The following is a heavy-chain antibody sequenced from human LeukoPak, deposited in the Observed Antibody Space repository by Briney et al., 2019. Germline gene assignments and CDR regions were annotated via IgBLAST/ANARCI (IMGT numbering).Heavy chain of an antibody. CDR1: GGSISSGGYY. J-gene: IGHJ6*02. Sequence: SQTLSLTCTVPGGSISSGGYYWSWIRQHPGKGLEWIGYIYYSGSTYYNPSLKSRVTISVDTSKNQFSLKLSSVTAADTAVYYCARSSTVTTPYYYYYGMDVWGQGTTVTVSS. CDR2: IYYSGST. D-gene: IGHD4-17*01. V-gene: IGHV4-31*03. CDR3: ARSSTVTTPYYYYYGMDV.